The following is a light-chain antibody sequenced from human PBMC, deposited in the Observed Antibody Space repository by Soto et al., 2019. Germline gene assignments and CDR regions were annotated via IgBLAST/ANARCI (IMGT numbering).Light chain of an antibody. J-gene: IGKJ4*01. CDR3: QHRANWPLT. Sequence: EIVLTQSPATLSLSPGERATLSCRASQSVGRSLAWYQQKPGQAPRLLIYDTSNRATGIPARFSGSGSGTDFTLTISSLEPEYFEVYYCQHRANWPLTFGGGTKVDIK. CDR2: DTS. CDR1: QSVGRS. V-gene: IGKV3-11*01.